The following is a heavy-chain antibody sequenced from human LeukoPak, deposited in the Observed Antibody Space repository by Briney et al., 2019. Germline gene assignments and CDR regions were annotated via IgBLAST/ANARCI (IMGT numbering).Heavy chain of an antibody. CDR1: RYTLTSFG. CDR3: TRDHCRGDNCPSFDY. J-gene: IGHJ4*02. CDR2: IGAYNGDT. V-gene: IGHV1-18*04. Sequence: ASVQVSCKPSRYTLTSFGISWVRQAPGQGLECMVCIGAYNGDTNYAQKFQGRVTMTTDTSTRTAYMHLRSLRSDDTAVYYCTRDHCRGDNCPSFDYWGQGTLVTVSS. D-gene: IGHD2-15*01.